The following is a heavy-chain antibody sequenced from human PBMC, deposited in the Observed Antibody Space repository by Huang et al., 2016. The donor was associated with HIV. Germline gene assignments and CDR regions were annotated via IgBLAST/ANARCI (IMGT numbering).Heavy chain of an antibody. V-gene: IGHV1-46*01. CDR3: ARALLLFGLGSPLDF. CDR2: INPRGAST. Sequence: QVQLVQSGAEVKKPGASVKISCTASGYTFTTYHMHWVRQAPGQGLEWMGMINPRGASTRYEQTFQGRVTMTSDTSTSTVYMELSSLTPEDTAVYYCARALLLFGLGSPLDFWGQGSLVTVSS. J-gene: IGHJ4*02. CDR1: GYTFTTYH. D-gene: IGHD3-10*01.